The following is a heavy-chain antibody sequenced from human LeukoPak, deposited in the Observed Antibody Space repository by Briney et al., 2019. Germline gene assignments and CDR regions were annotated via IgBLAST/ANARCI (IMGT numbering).Heavy chain of an antibody. Sequence: ASVKVSCKASGYTFTSYGISWVRQAPGQGLEWMGWISAYNGNTNYAQKLQGRVTMTTDTSTSTAYMELRSLRSDDTAVYYCARDQYCSSWYRAANSNWFDPWGQGTLVTVSS. CDR2: ISAYNGNT. D-gene: IGHD6-13*01. CDR3: ARDQYCSSWYRAANSNWFDP. V-gene: IGHV1-18*01. CDR1: GYTFTSYG. J-gene: IGHJ5*02.